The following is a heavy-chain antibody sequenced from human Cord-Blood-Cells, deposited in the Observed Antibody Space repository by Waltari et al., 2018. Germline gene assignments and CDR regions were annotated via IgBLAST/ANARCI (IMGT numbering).Heavy chain of an antibody. CDR3: AKDSESVSYFGDYYYYYGMDV. CDR1: GFTFSSYG. Sequence: QVQLVESGGGVVQPGGSLRLSCAASGFTFSSYGMHWVRQAPGKGLEWVAFIRYVGSNKYYADSVKGRFTISRDNSKNTLYLQMNSLRSEDTAVYYCAKDSESVSYFGDYYYYYGMDVWGQGTTVTVSS. CDR2: IRYVGSNK. J-gene: IGHJ6*02. V-gene: IGHV3-30*02. D-gene: IGHD1-26*01.